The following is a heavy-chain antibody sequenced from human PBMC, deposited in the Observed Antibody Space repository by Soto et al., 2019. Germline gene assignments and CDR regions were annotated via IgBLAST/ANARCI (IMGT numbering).Heavy chain of an antibody. D-gene: IGHD3-16*01. CDR1: GFTFSSYG. CDR2: IWYDGSNK. CDR3: ARDFGSGGPGRVWGYYYYYGMDV. Sequence: LRLGCAASGFTFSSYGMHGVRQAPGKGLEWVAVIWYDGSNKYCADSVKGRFTISRDNSKNTLYLQMNSLRDEDRAVYYCARDFGSGGPGRVWGYYYYYGMDVWGQGTTVTVSS. V-gene: IGHV3-33*01. J-gene: IGHJ6*02.